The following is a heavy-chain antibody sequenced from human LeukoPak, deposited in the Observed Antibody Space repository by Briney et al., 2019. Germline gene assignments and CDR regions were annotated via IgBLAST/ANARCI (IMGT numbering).Heavy chain of an antibody. Sequence: GGSLRLSCAASGFTFSSYEMNWVRQAPGKGLEWVSYISSSGSTIYYADSVKGRFTISRDNAKNSLYLQMNSLRAEDTAVYYCVRDHHRRLYDNQARDTFDIWGQGTMVTVSS. CDR3: VRDHHRRLYDNQARDTFDI. V-gene: IGHV3-48*03. CDR2: ISSSGSTI. CDR1: GFTFSSYE. J-gene: IGHJ3*02. D-gene: IGHD3-22*01.